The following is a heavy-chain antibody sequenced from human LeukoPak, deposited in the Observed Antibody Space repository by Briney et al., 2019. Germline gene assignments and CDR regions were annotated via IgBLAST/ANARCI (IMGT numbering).Heavy chain of an antibody. Sequence: GATVKVSCKASGYTFTSYGISGVRQAPGQGLEWMGWINPYNGNTNYAQTPQGKFTMTTDTSTSTAYMELRSLISDDTAVYYCARAGGLGYYDSSGYYPHAFDIWSQGAMVTVPS. CDR2: INPYNGNT. CDR3: ARAGGLGYYDSSGYYPHAFDI. V-gene: IGHV1-18*01. CDR1: GYTFTSYG. D-gene: IGHD3-22*01. J-gene: IGHJ3*02.